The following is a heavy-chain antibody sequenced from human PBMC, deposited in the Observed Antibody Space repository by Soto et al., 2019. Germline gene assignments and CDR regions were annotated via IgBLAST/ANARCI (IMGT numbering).Heavy chain of an antibody. CDR2: IYYSGST. CDR3: ARAGAGDYYYYYGMDV. J-gene: IGHJ6*02. CDR1: GGSVSSGSYY. D-gene: IGHD3-10*01. V-gene: IGHV4-61*01. Sequence: QVQLQESGPGLVKPSETLSLTCTVSGGSVSSGSYYWSWIRQPPGKGLEWIGYIYYSGSTNYNPSLKSGVTISVDTSKNQFALKLSSVTAADTAVYYCARAGAGDYYYYYGMDVWGQGTTVTVSS.